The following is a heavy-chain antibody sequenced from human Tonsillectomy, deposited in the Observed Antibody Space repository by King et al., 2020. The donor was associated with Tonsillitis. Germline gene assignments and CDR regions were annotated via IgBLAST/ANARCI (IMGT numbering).Heavy chain of an antibody. CDR1: GFTFSSYD. V-gene: IGHV3-30*18. CDR2: TSFDGYNK. D-gene: IGHD1-26*01. J-gene: IGHJ2*01. Sequence: HVQLVESGGGVVQPGRSLRLSCVASGFTFSSYDMHWVRQAPGKGREWGADTSFDGYNKDYADSGKGRFTISRDNSKNTLYLQMNSLRGDDTAVSYCAKGEGRTAATDCYFDIWGRGTLVTVSS. CDR3: AKGEGRTAATDCYFDI.